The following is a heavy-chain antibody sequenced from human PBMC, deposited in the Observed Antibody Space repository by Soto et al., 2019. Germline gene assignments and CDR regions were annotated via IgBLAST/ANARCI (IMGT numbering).Heavy chain of an antibody. CDR2: ISYDGSNK. CDR3: ARDLWGGYDLTYYYYGMDV. Sequence: QVQLVESEGGVVQPGRSLRLSCAASGFTFSSYAMHWVRQAPGKGLEWVAVISYDGSNKYYADSVKGRFTISRDNSKNTLYLQMNSLRAEDTAVYYCARDLWGGYDLTYYYYGMDVWGQGTTVTVSS. J-gene: IGHJ6*02. D-gene: IGHD5-12*01. CDR1: GFTFSSYA. V-gene: IGHV3-30-3*01.